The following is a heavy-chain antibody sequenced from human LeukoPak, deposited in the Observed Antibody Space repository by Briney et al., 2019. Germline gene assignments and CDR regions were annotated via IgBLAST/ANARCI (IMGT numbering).Heavy chain of an antibody. V-gene: IGHV1-3*01. J-gene: IGHJ4*02. D-gene: IGHD3-22*01. CDR2: INAGNGNT. CDR1: GGTFSSYA. Sequence: ASVKVSCKASGGTFSSYAISWVRQAPGQRLEWMGWINAGNGNTKNSQKFQGRVTITRDTSASTAYMELSSLRSEDTAVYYCAREGVGDSSGLDYWGQGTLVTVSS. CDR3: AREGVGDSSGLDY.